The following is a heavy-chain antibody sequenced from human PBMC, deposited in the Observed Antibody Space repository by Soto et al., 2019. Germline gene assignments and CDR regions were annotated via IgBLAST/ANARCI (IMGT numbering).Heavy chain of an antibody. J-gene: IGHJ4*02. CDR1: GGSISSGGYY. CDR2: IYGSGST. CDR3: ARKQSVFFYGIDY. D-gene: IGHD3-10*01. V-gene: IGHV4-31*03. Sequence: QVQLQESGPGLVKSSQTLSLTCTVSGGSISSGGYYWSWIRQHPGKGLEWLGYIYGSGSTFYNPSLQSRVILSMDTSKNQFSLKLSSVTAADTAVYYCARKQSVFFYGIDYWGQGTLVTVSS.